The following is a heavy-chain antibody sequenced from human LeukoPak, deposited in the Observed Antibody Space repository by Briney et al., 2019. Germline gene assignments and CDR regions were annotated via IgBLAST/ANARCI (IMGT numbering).Heavy chain of an antibody. CDR1: GGSISSYY. J-gene: IGHJ5*02. Sequence: SETLSLTCTVSGGSISSYYWSWIRQPPEKALEWIGYIYYSGSTNYNPSLKSRVTISIDTSKNQFSLKLGSVTSADTAVYYCASFWVDSSGSNWFDPWGQGTLVTVSS. V-gene: IGHV4-59*01. CDR2: IYYSGST. D-gene: IGHD3-22*01. CDR3: ASFWVDSSGSNWFDP.